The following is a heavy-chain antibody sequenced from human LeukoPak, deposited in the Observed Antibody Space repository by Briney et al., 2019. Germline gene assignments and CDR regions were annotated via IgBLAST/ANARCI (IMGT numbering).Heavy chain of an antibody. J-gene: IGHJ6*02. CDR2: MNPNSGNT. CDR1: GYTFTSYD. V-gene: IGHV1-8*01. Sequence: ASVTVSFTASGYTFTSYDINWVRQATGQGLEWMGWMNPNSGNTGYAQKFQGRVTMTRNTSISTAYMELSSLRSEDTAVYYCARGLRFLEWLLYPYYYYGMDVWGQGTTVTVSS. D-gene: IGHD3-3*01. CDR3: ARGLRFLEWLLYPYYYYGMDV.